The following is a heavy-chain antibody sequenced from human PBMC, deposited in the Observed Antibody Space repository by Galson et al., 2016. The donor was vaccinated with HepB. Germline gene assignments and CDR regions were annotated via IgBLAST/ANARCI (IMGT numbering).Heavy chain of an antibody. D-gene: IGHD2-2*01. CDR1: GGSIANGNLY. CDR3: VTNTTSAPWFGP. V-gene: IGHV4-39*01. CDR2: VYYIGTT. J-gene: IGHJ5*02. Sequence: SETLSLTCTVSGGSIANGNLYWGWIRQSPGKGLEWIGSVYYIGTTDYNPSLKSRVTLPVNTSKNQFYLRLNSVTSTDTAIYYCVTNTTSAPWFGPWGQGTLVTVSS.